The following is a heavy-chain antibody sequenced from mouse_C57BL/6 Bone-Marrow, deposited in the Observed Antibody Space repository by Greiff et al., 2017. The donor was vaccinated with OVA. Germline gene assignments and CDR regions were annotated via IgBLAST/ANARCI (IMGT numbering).Heavy chain of an antibody. Sequence: EVKLMESGGGLVKPGGSLKLSCAASGFTFSDYGMHWVRQAPEKGLEWVAYISSGSSTIYYADTVKGRFTISRDNAKNTLFLQMTSLRSEDTAMYYCARGYYYGSSPYYAMDYWGQGTSVTVSS. J-gene: IGHJ4*01. CDR2: ISSGSSTI. V-gene: IGHV5-17*01. D-gene: IGHD1-1*01. CDR3: ARGYYYGSSPYYAMDY. CDR1: GFTFSDYG.